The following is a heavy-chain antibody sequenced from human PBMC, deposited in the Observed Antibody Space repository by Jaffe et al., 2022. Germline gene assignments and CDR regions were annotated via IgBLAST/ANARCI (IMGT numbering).Heavy chain of an antibody. V-gene: IGHV4-59*01. Sequence: QVQLQESGPGLVKPSETLSLTCTVSGGSISSYYWSWIRQPPGKGLEWIGYIYYSGSTNYNPSLKSRVTISVDTSKNQFSLKLSSVTAADTAVYYCAREGTTGAVAPDAFDIWGQGTMVTVSS. CDR3: AREGTTGAVAPDAFDI. CDR2: IYYSGST. D-gene: IGHD1-7*01. CDR1: GGSISSYY. J-gene: IGHJ3*02.